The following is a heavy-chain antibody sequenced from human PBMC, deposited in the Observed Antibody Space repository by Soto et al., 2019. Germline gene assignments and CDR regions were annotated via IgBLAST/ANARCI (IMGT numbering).Heavy chain of an antibody. D-gene: IGHD3-9*01. CDR2: IDPSDSYT. CDR3: ARHVYDILTGYYYYFDY. J-gene: IGHJ4*02. Sequence: PGESLKISCKGSGYSFTSYWISWVRQMPGKGLEWMGRIDPSDSYTNYSPSFQGHVTISADKSISIAYLQWSSLKASDTAMYYCARHVYDILTGYYYYFDYWGQGTLVTVSS. CDR1: GYSFTSYW. V-gene: IGHV5-10-1*01.